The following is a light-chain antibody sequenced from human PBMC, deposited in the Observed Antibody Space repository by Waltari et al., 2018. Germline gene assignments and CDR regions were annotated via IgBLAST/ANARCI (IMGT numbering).Light chain of an antibody. CDR3: HQHYMTLMWT. Sequence: DLVITQSPDPLAVSLGERATIHCKASQRVLHSSNNNNYLAWYQVKPGQPTILLIYCASTSGSMVPVRISGGGSGADFTLNIKSLQAEEVAVYYCHQHYMTLMWTFSQGTKVEIK. V-gene: IGKV4-1*01. CDR1: QRVLHSSNNNNY. CDR2: CAS. J-gene: IGKJ1*01.